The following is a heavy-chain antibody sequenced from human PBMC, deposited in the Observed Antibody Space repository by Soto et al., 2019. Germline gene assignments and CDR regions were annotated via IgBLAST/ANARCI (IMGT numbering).Heavy chain of an antibody. CDR1: GGSMNNYY. Sequence: QVRLQESGPRLVKPSETLSLTCSVSGGSMNNYYWSWIRQPPGKGLEYIGYIYYSGSTNYNSSLKRRVTITLDTAKTRFSLKLSSLTAADAAVYFCASLSILLWPRFGSWGQGTLVTVSS. V-gene: IGHV4-59*01. J-gene: IGHJ5*01. CDR2: IYYSGST. CDR3: ASLSILLWPRFGS. D-gene: IGHD5-18*01.